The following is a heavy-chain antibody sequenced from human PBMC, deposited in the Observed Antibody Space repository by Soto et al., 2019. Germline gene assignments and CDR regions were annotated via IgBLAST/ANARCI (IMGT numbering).Heavy chain of an antibody. Sequence: EVQLVESGGGLVQPGGSLRLSCAASGFTFSSYWMGWVRQAPGKGLVWVSRINPDGSTTFYADSVKGRFTISRDNAQNTVDLQMNSLRAEDAAVYYCAIAPGTVGWGQGTLVTVTS. J-gene: IGHJ4*02. D-gene: IGHD2-21*01. CDR3: AIAPGTVG. CDR2: INPDGSTT. CDR1: GFTFSSYW. V-gene: IGHV3-74*01.